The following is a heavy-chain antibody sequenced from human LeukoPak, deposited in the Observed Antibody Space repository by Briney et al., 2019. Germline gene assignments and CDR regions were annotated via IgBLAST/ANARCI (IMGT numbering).Heavy chain of an antibody. D-gene: IGHD4-11*01. V-gene: IGHV3-7*01. CDR2: IKGDGSEK. Sequence: PGGSLRLSCAASGFPFSSYWMSWVRLAPGKGLEWVANIKGDGSEKWYADSVKGRFTISRDNAQNSVHLQMNSLRAEDTAVYHCDRDEYRSVWLHPWGQGTLVTVTS. J-gene: IGHJ5*02. CDR3: DRDEYRSVWLHP. CDR1: GFPFSSYW.